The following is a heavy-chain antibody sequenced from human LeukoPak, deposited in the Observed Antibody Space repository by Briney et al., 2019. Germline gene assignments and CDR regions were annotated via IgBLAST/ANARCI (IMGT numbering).Heavy chain of an antibody. CDR3: ARDPGDFWSGYYYYHDYMDV. D-gene: IGHD3-3*01. Sequence: QTPSPTCAISGVTLSINTAAWNCVSQSPSNGLELLGTTYYRSQRPTAYAVFEKSRVIINPDTSKNQFSLQLNSVTPEDTAVYDCARDPGDFWSGYYYYHDYMDVWGTGTTVTVSS. J-gene: IGHJ6*03. V-gene: IGHV6-1*01. CDR2: TYYRSQRPT. CDR1: GVTLSINTAA.